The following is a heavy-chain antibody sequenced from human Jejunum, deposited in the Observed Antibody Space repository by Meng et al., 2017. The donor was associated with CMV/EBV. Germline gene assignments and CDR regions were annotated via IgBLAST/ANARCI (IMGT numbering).Heavy chain of an antibody. CDR1: FTFTRYS. D-gene: IGHD3-3*01. V-gene: IGHV3-21*01. Sequence: FTFTRYSFIWVRQAPGKGLEWLSYISGSSTYIYHADSVKGRFTISRDNARNSVYLQMDRLGAEDTAVYYCARESTIFGVVTHFDYWGQGTLVTVSS. CDR3: ARESTIFGVVTHFDY. CDR2: ISGSSTYI. J-gene: IGHJ4*02.